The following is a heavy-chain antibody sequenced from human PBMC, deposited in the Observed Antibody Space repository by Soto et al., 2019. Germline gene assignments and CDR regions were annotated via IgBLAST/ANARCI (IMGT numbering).Heavy chain of an antibody. CDR1: GFTFSSYA. CDR2: ISGSGGST. V-gene: IGHV3-23*01. CDR3: AKDRSYNFGGFDY. D-gene: IGHD3-10*01. Sequence: EVQLLESGGGLVQPGGSLRLSCAASGFTFSSYAMSWVRQAPGKGLEWVSAISGSGGSTYYVDYVKGRFTIFRDNSKNTMYLQMNRLRAEDTDVYYCAKDRSYNFGGFDYWGQGPLVTVSS. J-gene: IGHJ4*02.